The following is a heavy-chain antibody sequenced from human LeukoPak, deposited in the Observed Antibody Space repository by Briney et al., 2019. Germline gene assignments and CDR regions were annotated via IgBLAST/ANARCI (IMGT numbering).Heavy chain of an antibody. D-gene: IGHD6-13*01. CDR2: INPNSGAT. V-gene: IGHV1-2*02. CDR1: GYTFTGYY. J-gene: IGHJ4*02. Sequence: GASVKVSCKASGYTFTGYYLHGVRQAPGQGLEWMGWINPNSGATNYAQKFQGRVTMTRDTSISTAYMELRRLRSDDTAVYYCARGGGSAAGVFDYWGQGTLVSVSS. CDR3: ARGGGSAAGVFDY.